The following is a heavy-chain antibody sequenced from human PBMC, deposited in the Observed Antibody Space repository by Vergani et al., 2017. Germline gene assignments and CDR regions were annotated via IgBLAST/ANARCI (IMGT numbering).Heavy chain of an antibody. V-gene: IGHV5-51*03. CDR2: IYPGYSDT. J-gene: IGHJ3*02. CDR1: GYSFTSYW. CDR3: ARRGKFYDSSGYTFGAFDI. D-gene: IGHD3-22*01. Sequence: EVQLVQSGAEVKKPGESLKISCKGSGYSFTSYWIGWVRQMPGKGLEWMGIIYPGYSDTRYSPSFQGQVTISADKSISTAYLQWSSLKASDTAMYYCARRGKFYDSSGYTFGAFDIWGQGTMVTVSS.